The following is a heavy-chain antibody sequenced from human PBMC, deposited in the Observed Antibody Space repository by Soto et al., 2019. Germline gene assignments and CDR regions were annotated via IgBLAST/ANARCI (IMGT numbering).Heavy chain of an antibody. CDR2: IYAGGST. V-gene: IGHV3-66*01. D-gene: IGHD3-22*01. CDR3: VKGEYYYDGSAYYPFDY. CDR1: GFTVSSNY. Sequence: PGGSLRLSSAASGFTVSSNYMSWVRQAPGKGLEWVSVIYAGGSTHYAESVEGRFTISRDNSKNTAYLQMSSLRPEDTAVYYCVKGEYYYDGSAYYPFDYWGQGRMVTVSS. J-gene: IGHJ4*02.